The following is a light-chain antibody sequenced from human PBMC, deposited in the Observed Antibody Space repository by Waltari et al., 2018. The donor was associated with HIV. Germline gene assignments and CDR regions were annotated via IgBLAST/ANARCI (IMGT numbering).Light chain of an antibody. J-gene: IGLJ6*01. CDR3: SSYAGSGNLLL. V-gene: IGLV2-8*01. CDR2: EVN. Sequence: QSALTQPPAASGSPGQSVTISCTGTSNDIGPYNYFSWYQQHPDKAPRLLIYEVNKRPSGVPGRFSGSKSGNTASLTVSGLQAEDEADYYCSSYAGSGNLLLFGGGTKVTVL. CDR1: SNDIGPYNY.